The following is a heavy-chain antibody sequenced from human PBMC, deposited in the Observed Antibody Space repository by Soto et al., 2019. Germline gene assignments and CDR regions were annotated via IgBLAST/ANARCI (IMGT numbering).Heavy chain of an antibody. CDR2: ISSYNGNT. V-gene: IGHV1-18*01. Sequence: ASVKVPCKSTAYTFTSYGISWVRQAPGQGLEWMGWISSYNGNTNYAQKFQGRVTMTTDTSTSTAYMELRSLRSDDTAVYYCARDTPLEALDYWGQGTLVTVSS. J-gene: IGHJ4*02. CDR3: ARDTPLEALDY. D-gene: IGHD1-1*01. CDR1: AYTFTSYG.